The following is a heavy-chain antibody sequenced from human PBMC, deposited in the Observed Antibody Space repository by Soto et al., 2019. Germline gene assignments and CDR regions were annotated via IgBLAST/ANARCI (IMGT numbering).Heavy chain of an antibody. Sequence: GGALRLSCAASGFTFSSYAMSWVRQAPGKGLEWVSTISGSGGSTYYADSLKGRFTISRDNSKNTLYLQMNSLRAEDTAVYYCAKDFYSKQATAFDIWGQGTMVTVSS. J-gene: IGHJ3*02. CDR3: AKDFYSKQATAFDI. CDR1: GFTFSSYA. D-gene: IGHD1-26*01. V-gene: IGHV3-23*01. CDR2: ISGSGGST.